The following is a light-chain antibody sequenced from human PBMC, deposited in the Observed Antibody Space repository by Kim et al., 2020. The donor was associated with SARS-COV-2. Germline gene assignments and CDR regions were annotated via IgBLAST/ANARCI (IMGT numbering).Light chain of an antibody. CDR1: QNIVTS. Sequence: ACVGDRVTITCRASQNIVTSLNWYQKKPGKAPTILIYDASSLEGGVPPRFSGTGSGTDFTLTIRGLQPEDSGSYHCQQSYNLPFSFGQGTKVDIK. J-gene: IGKJ2*03. CDR2: DAS. CDR3: QQSYNLPFS. V-gene: IGKV1-39*01.